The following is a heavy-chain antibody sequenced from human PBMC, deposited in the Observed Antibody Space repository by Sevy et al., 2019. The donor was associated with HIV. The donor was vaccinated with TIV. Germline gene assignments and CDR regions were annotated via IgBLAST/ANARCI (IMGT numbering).Heavy chain of an antibody. J-gene: IGHJ6*02. CDR3: ARDLGRSLYYYYGMDV. V-gene: IGHV1-18*01. CDR2: ISANNGNT. D-gene: IGHD1-26*01. CDR1: GYTFTSYG. Sequence: ATVKVSCKASGYTFTSYGISWVRQAPGQGLEWMGWISANNGNTNYAQKLQGRVTRTTDTSTSTAYMGLRSLRSDDTAVYYCARDLGRSLYYYYGMDVWGQGTTVTVSS.